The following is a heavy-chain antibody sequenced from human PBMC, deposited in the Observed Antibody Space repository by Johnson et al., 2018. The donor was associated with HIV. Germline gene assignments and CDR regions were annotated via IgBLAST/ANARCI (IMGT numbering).Heavy chain of an antibody. D-gene: IGHD6-13*01. CDR1: GFTFSSYW. CDR3: SRGGEVWYGAFDV. CDR2: ISYDGSNK. J-gene: IGHJ3*01. V-gene: IGHV3-30*03. Sequence: QVQLVESGGGLVQPGGSLRLSCAASGFTFSSYWMSWVRQAPGKGLEWVAVISYDGSNKYYADSVKGRFTISRDNSKNTLYLQMNSLRAEDTAVYYCSRGGEVWYGAFDVWGQGTMAIVSS.